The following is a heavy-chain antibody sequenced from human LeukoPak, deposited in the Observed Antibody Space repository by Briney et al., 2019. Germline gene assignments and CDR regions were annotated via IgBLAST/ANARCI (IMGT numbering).Heavy chain of an antibody. D-gene: IGHD2-21*02. Sequence: SETLSLTCAVSGVSISRGGYAWNWIRQPPGKGLEWIAYIYHSGSTNYNPSLKSRVTISVDKSKNQFSLKLSSVTAADTAVYYCAGAYCGGDCYSGRAFDIWGQGTMVTVSS. J-gene: IGHJ3*02. CDR3: AGAYCGGDCYSGRAFDI. V-gene: IGHV4-30-2*01. CDR1: GVSISRGGYA. CDR2: IYHSGST.